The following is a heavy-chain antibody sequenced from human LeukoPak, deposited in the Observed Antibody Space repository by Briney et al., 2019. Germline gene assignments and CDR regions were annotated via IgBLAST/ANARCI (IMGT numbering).Heavy chain of an antibody. CDR3: AKDPNGSGSYSGPLDI. CDR2: LSGSDGST. Sequence: GGSLRLSCAASGFTFNNYAMSWVRQAPGKGLEWVSALSGSDGSTYYADSVKGRFTISRDSSKNTLYLQMNSLRAEDTALYYCAKDPNGSGSYSGPLDIWGQGTMVTVSS. V-gene: IGHV3-23*01. D-gene: IGHD1-26*01. CDR1: GFTFNNYA. J-gene: IGHJ3*02.